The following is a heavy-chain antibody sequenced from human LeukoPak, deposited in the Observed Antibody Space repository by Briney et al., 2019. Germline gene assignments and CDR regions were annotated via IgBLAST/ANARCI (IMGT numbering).Heavy chain of an antibody. CDR2: IWYDGSNK. CDR1: GFTFSSYG. V-gene: IGHV3-33*01. J-gene: IGHJ4*02. CDR3: ARGSTRGMTVVPHDY. D-gene: IGHD3-22*01. Sequence: PGRSLRLSCAASGFTFSSYGMHWVRQAPGKGLEWVAVIWYDGSNKYYADSVKGRFTISRDNFKNTLYLQMNSLRAEDTAVYYCARGSTRGMTVVPHDYWGQGTLVTVSS.